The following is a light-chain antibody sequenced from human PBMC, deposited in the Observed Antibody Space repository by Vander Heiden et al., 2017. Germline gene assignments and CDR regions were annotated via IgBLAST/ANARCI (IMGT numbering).Light chain of an antibody. CDR1: SGHSGYS. CDR2: LNRDGRQ. CDR3: QTWGTGALVV. J-gene: IGLJ2*01. V-gene: IGLV4-69*01. Sequence: QLVLTQAPSASASLGSSVKLAWTLSSGHSGYSIGLHPEQAEKGPRYLLELNRDGRQTKGDGIPDRFSASSSGAERYLTISSLQSDDEADYYCQTWGTGALVVFGGGTKLTVL.